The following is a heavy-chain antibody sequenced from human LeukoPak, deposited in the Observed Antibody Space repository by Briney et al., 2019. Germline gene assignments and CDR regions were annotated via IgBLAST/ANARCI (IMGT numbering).Heavy chain of an antibody. D-gene: IGHD2-21*02. Sequence: GASVKVSCKASGYTLTNYHINCVRQASGQGLEWMTWINPDTGDKGYARKFQDRVTITTDTSISTAYMELSSLSSEDTAVYFCARTTSMTASGYDYWGQGTLVTVSS. V-gene: IGHV1-8*03. CDR3: ARTTSMTASGYDY. CDR2: INPDTGDK. J-gene: IGHJ4*02. CDR1: GYTLTNYH.